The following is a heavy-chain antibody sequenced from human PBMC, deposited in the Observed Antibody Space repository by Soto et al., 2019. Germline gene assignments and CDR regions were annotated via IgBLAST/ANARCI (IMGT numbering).Heavy chain of an antibody. CDR2: IIPIFGTA. CDR1: GGTFSSYA. CDR3: ARGRNYVYYYYGMDV. J-gene: IGHJ6*02. V-gene: IGHV1-69*13. D-gene: IGHD3-16*01. Sequence: ASVKVSCKASGGTFSSYAISWVRQAPGQGLEWMGGIIPIFGTANYAQKFQGRVTITADESTSTAYMELISRRSEDTAVYYWARGRNYVYYYYGMDVWGQGTTVTV.